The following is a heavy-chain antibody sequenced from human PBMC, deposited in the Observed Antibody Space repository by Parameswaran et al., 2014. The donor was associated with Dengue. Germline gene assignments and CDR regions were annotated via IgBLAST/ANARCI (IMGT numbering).Heavy chain of an antibody. CDR3: ARSLSTAGIY. Sequence: GSLRLSCTVSGGSINSGFYSWSWIRQTPGKGLEWIGSIDYTGTTYYNPSLKSRVTISVDTSKDQFSLRLSSVTAADTAVYYCARSLSTAGIYWGQGTLVTVSS. V-gene: IGHV4-39*01. D-gene: IGHD6-19*01. J-gene: IGHJ4*02. CDR1: GGSINSGFYS. CDR2: IDYTGTT.